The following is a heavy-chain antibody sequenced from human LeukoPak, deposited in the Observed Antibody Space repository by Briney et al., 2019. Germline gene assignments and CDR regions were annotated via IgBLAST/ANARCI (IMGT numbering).Heavy chain of an antibody. J-gene: IGHJ4*02. CDR2: IRSKAYGGTT. V-gene: IGHV3-49*04. CDR3: TKGPRDYDSSSYYRYFDY. Sequence: QSGGSLRLSCAASGFTFSSYAMSWVRQAPGKGLEWVGFIRSKAYGGTTEYAASVKGRFTISRDDSKSIAYLQMNSLKTEDTAVYYCTKGPRDYDSSSYYRYFDYWGQGTLVTVSS. CDR1: GFTFSSYA. D-gene: IGHD3-22*01.